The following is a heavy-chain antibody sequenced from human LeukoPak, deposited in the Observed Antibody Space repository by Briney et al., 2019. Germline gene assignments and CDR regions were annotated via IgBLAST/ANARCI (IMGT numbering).Heavy chain of an antibody. J-gene: IGHJ4*02. CDR1: GFTFSSYS. V-gene: IGHV3-21*01. D-gene: IGHD2-15*01. Sequence: GGFLRLSCAASGFTFSSYSMNWVRQAPGKGLEWVSSISSSSSYIYYADSVKGRFTISRDNAKNSLYLQMNSLRAEDTAVYYCARDLRAYCSGGSCYGGFDYWGQGTLVTVSS. CDR2: ISSSSSYI. CDR3: ARDLRAYCSGGSCYGGFDY.